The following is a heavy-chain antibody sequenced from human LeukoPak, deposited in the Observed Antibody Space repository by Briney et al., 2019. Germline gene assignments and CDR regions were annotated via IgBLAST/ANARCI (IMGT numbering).Heavy chain of an antibody. CDR3: ARWVQGARYYYMDV. CDR2: IYYSGST. V-gene: IGHV4-59*01. CDR1: GGSISSYY. Sequence: SGTLSLTCTVSGGSISSYYWSWIRQPPGKGLAWIGYIYYSGSTNYNPPIKRRVTISVDTSKNHFSLKLSSVTAADTAVYYCARWVQGARYYYMDVWGKGTTVTVSS. J-gene: IGHJ6*03. D-gene: IGHD5-18*01.